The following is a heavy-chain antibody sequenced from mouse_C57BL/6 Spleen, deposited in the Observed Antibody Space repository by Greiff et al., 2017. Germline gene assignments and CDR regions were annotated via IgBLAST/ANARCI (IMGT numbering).Heavy chain of an antibody. CDR3: AKNWPHDYDGGYFDV. Sequence: VQLQQSGPGLVQPSQSLSITCTVSGFSLTSYGVHWVRQSPGKGLEWLGVIWRGGSTDYNAAFMSRLSITKDNSKSQVFFKMNSLQADDTAIYYCAKNWPHDYDGGYFDVWGTGTTVTVPS. V-gene: IGHV2-5*01. J-gene: IGHJ1*03. CDR1: GFSLTSYG. CDR2: IWRGGST. D-gene: IGHD2-4*01.